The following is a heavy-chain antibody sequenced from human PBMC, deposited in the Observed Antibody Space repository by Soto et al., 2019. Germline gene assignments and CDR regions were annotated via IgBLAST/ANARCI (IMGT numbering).Heavy chain of an antibody. D-gene: IGHD3-10*01. V-gene: IGHV4-31*03. Sequence: SETLSLTCTVSGGSISSGGYYWSWIRQHPGKGLEWIGYIYYSGSTYYNPSLKSRVTISVDTSKNQFSLKLSSVTAADTAVYYCARDLSSFYYGSGNTYYYGMDVWGQGTTVTVSS. CDR3: ARDLSSFYYGSGNTYYYGMDV. CDR2: IYYSGST. J-gene: IGHJ6*02. CDR1: GGSISSGGYY.